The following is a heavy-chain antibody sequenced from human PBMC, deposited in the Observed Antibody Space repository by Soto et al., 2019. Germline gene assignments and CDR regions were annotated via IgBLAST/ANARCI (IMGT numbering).Heavy chain of an antibody. CDR1: GGSISSSSYY. CDR2: IYYSGST. Sequence: QLQLQESGPGLVKPSETLSLTCTVSGGSISSSSYYWGWIRQPPGKGLEWIGSIYYSGSTYYNPSLKSRVTISVDTSKNQFSLKLSSVTAADTAVYYCARRYYGSWNRWVTDNWFDPWGQGTLVTVSS. V-gene: IGHV4-39*01. J-gene: IGHJ5*02. CDR3: ARRYYGSWNRWVTDNWFDP. D-gene: IGHD3-10*01.